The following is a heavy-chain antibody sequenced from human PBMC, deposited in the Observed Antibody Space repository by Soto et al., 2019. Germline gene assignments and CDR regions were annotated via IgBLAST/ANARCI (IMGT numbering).Heavy chain of an antibody. Sequence: PGGSLRLSCAASGFIFSSYNMNWVRQAPGEGLEWISSISSSGDYIFYADSVKGRFTISRDNAKNTLYLQLNSLRAEDTAVYYCASDYDYDPAFDIWGQGTMVTVSS. CDR3: ASDYDYDPAFDI. CDR2: ISSSGDYI. V-gene: IGHV3-21*01. J-gene: IGHJ3*02. D-gene: IGHD5-12*01. CDR1: GFIFSSYN.